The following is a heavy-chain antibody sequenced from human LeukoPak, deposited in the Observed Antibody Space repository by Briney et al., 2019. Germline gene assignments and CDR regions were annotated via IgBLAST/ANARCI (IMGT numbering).Heavy chain of an antibody. CDR2: ISDTGGLT. Sequence: GGSLRLSCVDSEFTFRSYGMSWVRQAPGKGLEWVSAISDTGGLTYCAPSMKGRFTISRDNSRNTLFLQMNSLRAEDTAVYYCAKGGTISGYSIVVWGKGTTVTVSS. J-gene: IGHJ6*04. D-gene: IGHD1/OR15-1a*01. V-gene: IGHV3-23*01. CDR3: AKGGTISGYSIVV. CDR1: EFTFRSYG.